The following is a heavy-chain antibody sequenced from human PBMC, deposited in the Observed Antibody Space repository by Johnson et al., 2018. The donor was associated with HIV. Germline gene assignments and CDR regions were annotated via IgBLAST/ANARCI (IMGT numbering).Heavy chain of an antibody. V-gene: IGHV3-66*02. CDR3: ARDRGGGSYNQNAFDI. CDR2: IYSGGDT. D-gene: IGHD1-26*01. Sequence: VQLVESGGGLVQPGGSLRLSCVASGFTFIDYAMIWVRQAPGKGLEWVSVIYSGGDTYYADSMRGRLTISRDNSKNTLYLQMNSLRAEDTAVYYCARDRGGGSYNQNAFDIWGQGTMVTVSS. CDR1: GFTFIDYA. J-gene: IGHJ3*02.